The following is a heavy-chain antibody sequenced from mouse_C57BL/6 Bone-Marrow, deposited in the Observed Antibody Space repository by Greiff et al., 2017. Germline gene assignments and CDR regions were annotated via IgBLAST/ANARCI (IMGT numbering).Heavy chain of an antibody. CDR3: ARRAPAWFAY. V-gene: IGHV1-19*01. CDR2: INPYNGGT. Sequence: VQLQQSGPVLVKPGASVKMSCKASGYTFTDYYMNWVKQSHGKSLEWIGVINPYNGGTSYNQKFKGKATLTVDKSSSTAYMELNSLTSEDSAVYYCARRAPAWFAYWGQGTLVTVSA. CDR1: GYTFTDYY. J-gene: IGHJ3*01. D-gene: IGHD3-1*01.